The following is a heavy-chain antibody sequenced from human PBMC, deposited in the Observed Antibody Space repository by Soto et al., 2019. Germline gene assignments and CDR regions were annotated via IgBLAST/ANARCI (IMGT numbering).Heavy chain of an antibody. CDR1: GGSISSYY. V-gene: IGHV4-59*01. Sequence: SETLSLTCTVSGGSISSYYCSWIRQPPGKGLEWIGYIYYSGSTNYNPSLKSRVTISVDTSKNQFSLKLSSVTAADTAVYYCARGVVVTANYAFDIWGQGTIVTLSS. D-gene: IGHD2-21*02. CDR2: IYYSGST. J-gene: IGHJ3*02. CDR3: ARGVVVTANYAFDI.